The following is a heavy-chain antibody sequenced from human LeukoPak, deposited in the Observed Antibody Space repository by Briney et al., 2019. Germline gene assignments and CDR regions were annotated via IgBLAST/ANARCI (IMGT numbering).Heavy chain of an antibody. Sequence: PGGSLRLSCAASGFTFSSYAMHWVRQAPGKGLEWVAVISYDGSNKYYADSVKGRFTISRDNSKNTLYLQMNSLRAEDTAVYYCARYGYSSSSFDYWGQGTLVTVSS. J-gene: IGHJ4*02. CDR3: ARYGYSSSSFDY. V-gene: IGHV3-30-3*01. CDR2: ISYDGSNK. D-gene: IGHD6-6*01. CDR1: GFTFSSYA.